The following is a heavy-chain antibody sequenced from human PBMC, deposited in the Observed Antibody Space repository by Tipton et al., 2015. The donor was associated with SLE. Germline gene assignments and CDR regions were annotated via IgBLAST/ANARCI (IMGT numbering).Heavy chain of an antibody. D-gene: IGHD5-18*01. CDR1: GFTVSSNY. J-gene: IGHJ4*02. V-gene: IGHV3-23*01. CDR3: AKGDTSMGYY. Sequence: SLRLSCAASGFTVSSNYMGWVRQTSGRGLEWVSAITTSGDDTYYADSVKGRFTISRDNSKNTLYLQMNSLRAEDTALYYCAKGDTSMGYYWGQGTLVTVSS. CDR2: ITTSGDDT.